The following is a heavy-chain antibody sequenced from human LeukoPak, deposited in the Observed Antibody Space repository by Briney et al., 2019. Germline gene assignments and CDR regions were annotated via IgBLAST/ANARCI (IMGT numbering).Heavy chain of an antibody. CDR1: GFTFSSYW. V-gene: IGHV3-74*01. D-gene: IGHD3-10*01. CDR2: INSDGSST. Sequence: GGSLRLSCAASGFTFSSYWMHWVRQAPGKGLVWVARINSDGSSTTYADSVKGRFTISRDNAKNTLYLQMNSLRAEDTAVHYCASITMARGVMSYYYGMDVWGQGTTVTVSS. CDR3: ASITMARGVMSYYYGMDV. J-gene: IGHJ6*02.